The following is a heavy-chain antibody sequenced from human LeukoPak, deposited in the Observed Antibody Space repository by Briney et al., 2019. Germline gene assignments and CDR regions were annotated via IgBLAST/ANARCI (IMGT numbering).Heavy chain of an antibody. V-gene: IGHV1-2*02. CDR2: INPNSGGT. Sequence: ASVKVSCKASGYTFTGYYMHWVRQAPGQGLEWMGWINPNSGGTNYAQKFQGRVTMTRDTSISTAYMELSRLRSDDTAVYYCARSRAVYYYDSSGYYPDYWGQGTLVTVSS. CDR1: GYTFTGYY. D-gene: IGHD3-22*01. CDR3: ARSRAVYYYDSSGYYPDY. J-gene: IGHJ4*02.